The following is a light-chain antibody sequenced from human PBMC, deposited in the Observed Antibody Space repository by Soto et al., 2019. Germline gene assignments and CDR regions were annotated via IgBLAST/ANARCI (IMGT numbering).Light chain of an antibody. Sequence: ENVLTHSPGTLSLSPVDIATLFCMSIQSLTNPYIAWYQQKPGQAPRLLIYDISSRATGIPDRFSGSVSGTDFTLTITRLEPEDFAVFYCQQYGSSEIIFGQGTRLEIK. J-gene: IGKJ5*01. CDR2: DIS. CDR1: QSLTNPY. V-gene: IGKV3-20*01. CDR3: QQYGSSEII.